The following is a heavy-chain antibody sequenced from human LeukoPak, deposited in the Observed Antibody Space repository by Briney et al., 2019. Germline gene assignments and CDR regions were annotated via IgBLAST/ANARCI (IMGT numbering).Heavy chain of an antibody. CDR2: IWYDGSNK. CDR3: AREWGSWPIAAADQGGFDY. J-gene: IGHJ4*02. Sequence: GGSLRLSCAASGFTFSSYGRHWVRQAPGKGLEWVAVIWYDGSNKYYADSVKGRFTISRDNSKNTLYLQMNSLRAEDTAVYYCAREWGSWPIAAADQGGFDYWGQGTLVTVSS. CDR1: GFTFSSYG. D-gene: IGHD6-13*01. V-gene: IGHV3-33*01.